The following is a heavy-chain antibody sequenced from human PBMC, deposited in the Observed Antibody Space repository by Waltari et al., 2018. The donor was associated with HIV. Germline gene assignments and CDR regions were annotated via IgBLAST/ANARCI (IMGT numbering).Heavy chain of an antibody. CDR2: IYYSGST. V-gene: IGHV4-61*01. J-gene: IGHJ5*02. CDR1: GGSVCRGSYY. D-gene: IGHD6-13*01. CDR3: ARGGIAGIQGWFDP. Sequence: QVQLQESGPGLVKPSETLSLTCTVSGGSVCRGSYYWSWLRQPPGEGLEWIGYIYYSGSTNYNPSLKSRVTISVDTSKNQFSLKLSSVTAADTAVYYCARGGIAGIQGWFDPWGQGTLVTVSS.